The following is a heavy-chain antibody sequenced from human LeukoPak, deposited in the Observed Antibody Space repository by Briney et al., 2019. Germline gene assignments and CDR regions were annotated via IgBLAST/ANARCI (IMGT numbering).Heavy chain of an antibody. CDR2: ISSSSSYT. CDR1: GFTFSSYA. J-gene: IGHJ4*02. V-gene: IGHV3-21*01. Sequence: GGSLRLSCAASGFTFSSYAMRWVRQAPGKGLEWVSSISSSSSYTYYADSLKGRFTISRDNAKNSLYLQMNSLRAEDTAVYYCARDPPSSYDFWSGYYDPRQGDSLDYWGQGTLVTVSS. CDR3: ARDPPSSYDFWSGYYDPRQGDSLDY. D-gene: IGHD3-3*01.